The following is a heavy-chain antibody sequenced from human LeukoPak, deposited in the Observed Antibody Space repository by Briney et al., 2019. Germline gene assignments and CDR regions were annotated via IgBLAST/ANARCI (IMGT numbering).Heavy chain of an antibody. D-gene: IGHD2-15*01. CDR1: GESFSGYY. CDR2: INHSGST. CDR3: ARGTVVVKAFDI. J-gene: IGHJ3*02. Sequence: SETLSLTCAVYGESFSGYYWSWIRQPPGKGLEWIGEINHSGSTNYNPSLKSRVTISVDTSKNQFSLKLSSVTAADTAVYYCARGTVVVKAFDIWGQGTMVTVSS. V-gene: IGHV4-34*01.